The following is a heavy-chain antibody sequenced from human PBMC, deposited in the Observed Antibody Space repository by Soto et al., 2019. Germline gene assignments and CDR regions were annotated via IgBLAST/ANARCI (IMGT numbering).Heavy chain of an antibody. Sequence: ASETLSLTCAVSGFSISSSYYWGWIRQPPGKGLEWIGSIDQSGNPYYSPALKSRVTISRETSKKQFSLKLSSVTTADTAVYYCTGLGGIHYGDKVDYWGQGTLVTVSS. V-gene: IGHV4-38-2*01. CDR3: TGLGGIHYGDKVDY. D-gene: IGHD4-17*01. CDR1: GFSISSSYY. J-gene: IGHJ4*02. CDR2: IDQSGNP.